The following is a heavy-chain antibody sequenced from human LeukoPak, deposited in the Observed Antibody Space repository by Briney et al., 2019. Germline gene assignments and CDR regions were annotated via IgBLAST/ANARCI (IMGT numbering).Heavy chain of an antibody. Sequence: HAGGSLRLSCAASGFTFSSYSMNWVRQAPGKGLEWVSYISSSSTIYYADSVKGRFTISRDNAKNSLYLQMNSLRDEDTAVYYCARDGHDLWSGYYTRAFDIWGQGTMVTVSS. J-gene: IGHJ3*02. CDR1: GFTFSSYS. V-gene: IGHV3-48*02. CDR3: ARDGHDLWSGYYTRAFDI. CDR2: ISSSSTI. D-gene: IGHD3-3*01.